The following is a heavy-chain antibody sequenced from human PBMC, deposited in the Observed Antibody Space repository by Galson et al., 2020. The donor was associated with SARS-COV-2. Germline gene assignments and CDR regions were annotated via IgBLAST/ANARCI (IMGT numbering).Heavy chain of an antibody. CDR1: GYTFTSYG. Sequence: ASVKVSCKASGYTFTSYGISWVRQAPGQGLEWMGWISAYNGNTNYAQKLQGRVTMTTDTSTSTAYMELRSLRSDDTAVYYCARDKDWRVTSGPLGYYYYYGMDVWGPGTTVTVSS. D-gene: IGHD4-17*01. J-gene: IGHJ6*02. CDR3: ARDKDWRVTSGPLGYYYYYGMDV. V-gene: IGHV1-18*04. CDR2: ISAYNGNT.